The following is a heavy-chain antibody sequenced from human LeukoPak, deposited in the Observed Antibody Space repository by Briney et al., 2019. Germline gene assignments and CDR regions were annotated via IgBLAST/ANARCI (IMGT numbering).Heavy chain of an antibody. V-gene: IGHV3-7*03. CDR2: VNRDGSET. CDR1: GFAFSSHW. Sequence: PGGTLRLSCAASGFAFSSHWMTWVRQVPGRGPEWVANVNRDGSETYYLDSGKGRFTISKDNAKNSLYLQMNSLRAEDTALYHCARNNGMDVWGQGTTVIVSS. J-gene: IGHJ6*02. CDR3: ARNNGMDV.